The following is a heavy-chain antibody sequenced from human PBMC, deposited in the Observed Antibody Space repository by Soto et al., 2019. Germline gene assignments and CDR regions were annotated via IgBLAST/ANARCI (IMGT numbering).Heavy chain of an antibody. CDR1: GGTCISYA. V-gene: IGHV3-23*01. CDR3: AKDGSYDYVWGSYRLAY. CDR2: ISGGGGST. Sequence: GGSLRHSCAASGGTCISYAMSWVRQATGKGLEWVSAISGGGGSTYYADSVKGRFAISRDNSKNTLYLQMNSLRAEDTALYYCAKDGSYDYVWGSYRLAYWGQGTLVTVSS. D-gene: IGHD3-16*02. J-gene: IGHJ4*02.